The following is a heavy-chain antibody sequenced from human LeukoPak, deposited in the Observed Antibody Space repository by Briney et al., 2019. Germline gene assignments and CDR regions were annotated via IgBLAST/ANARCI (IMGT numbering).Heavy chain of an antibody. CDR1: GYTFTGYY. J-gene: IGHJ5*02. D-gene: IGHD3-10*01. Sequence: ASVKVSCKASGYTFTGYYMHWVRQAPGQGLEWMGWINPNSGGTNYAQKFQGRVTMTRDTSISTAYMELSRLRSDDTAVYYCAGGGRGYYGSGSYMDWFDPWGQGTLVTVSS. V-gene: IGHV1-2*02. CDR3: AGGGRGYYGSGSYMDWFDP. CDR2: INPNSGGT.